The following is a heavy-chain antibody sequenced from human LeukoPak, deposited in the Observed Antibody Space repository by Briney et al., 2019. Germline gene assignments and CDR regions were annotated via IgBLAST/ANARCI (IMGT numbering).Heavy chain of an antibody. CDR3: TRPYIGGWY. Sequence: GGSLRLSCAASGFTFSGSAMHWVRQASGKGLEWVGRIRSKANNYATAYGASVKGRFTISRDDSKNTAYLQMNSLKTEDTAVYYRTRPYIGGWYWGQGTLVTVSS. CDR1: GFTFSGSA. CDR2: IRSKANNYAT. D-gene: IGHD6-19*01. V-gene: IGHV3-73*01. J-gene: IGHJ4*02.